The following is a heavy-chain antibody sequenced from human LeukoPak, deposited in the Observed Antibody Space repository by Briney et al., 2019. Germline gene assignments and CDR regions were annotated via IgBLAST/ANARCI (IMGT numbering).Heavy chain of an antibody. V-gene: IGHV3-48*04. Sequence: PGGSLRLSCAASGFTFSSYSMNWVRQAPGKGLEWVSYISSSGSTIYYADSVKGRFTISRDNPKNSLYLQMNSLRAEDTAVYYCAELGTTMIGGVWGKGTTITIS. J-gene: IGHJ6*03. CDR1: GFTFSSYS. D-gene: IGHD3-10*02. CDR3: AELGTTMIGGV. CDR2: ISSSGSTI.